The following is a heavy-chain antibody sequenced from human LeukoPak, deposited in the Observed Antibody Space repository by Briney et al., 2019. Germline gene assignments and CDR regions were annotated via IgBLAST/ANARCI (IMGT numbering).Heavy chain of an antibody. CDR3: ATHGAAVAGGFDP. V-gene: IGHV4-39*01. CDR1: GSSISNSGYY. Sequence: PSETLSLTCTVSGSSISNSGYYWGWIRQPPGKGLEWIATIYYSGSTYYNPSLKSRVTTSVDTSKNQFSLNLISVTASDTAVYYCATHGAAVAGGFDPWGQGTLVTVSS. CDR2: IYYSGST. J-gene: IGHJ5*02. D-gene: IGHD6-19*01.